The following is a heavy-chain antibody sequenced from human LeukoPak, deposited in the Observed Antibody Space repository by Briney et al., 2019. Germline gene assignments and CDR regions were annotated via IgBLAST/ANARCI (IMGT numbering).Heavy chain of an antibody. CDR2: IIPIFGTA. V-gene: IGHV1-69*13. CDR1: GGTFSSYA. D-gene: IGHD2-8*01. Sequence: SVKVSCKASGGTFSSYAISWVRQAPGQGLEWMGGIIPIFGTANYAQKSQGRVTITADESTSTAYMELSSLRSEDTAVYYCARESQWSRAFDYWGQGTLVTVSS. CDR3: ARESQWSRAFDY. J-gene: IGHJ4*02.